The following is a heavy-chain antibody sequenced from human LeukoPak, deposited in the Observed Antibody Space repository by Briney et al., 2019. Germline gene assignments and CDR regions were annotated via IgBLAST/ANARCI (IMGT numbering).Heavy chain of an antibody. D-gene: IGHD6-13*01. CDR3: AKYSSSWYGAFDI. V-gene: IGHV3-23*01. Sequence: GGSLRLSCAASGFTFSSYGMCWVRQAPGKGLEWVSAISGSGGSTYYADSVKGRFTISRDNSKNTLYLQMNSLRAEDTAVYYCAKYSSSWYGAFDIWGQGTMVTVSS. CDR2: ISGSGGST. CDR1: GFTFSSYG. J-gene: IGHJ3*02.